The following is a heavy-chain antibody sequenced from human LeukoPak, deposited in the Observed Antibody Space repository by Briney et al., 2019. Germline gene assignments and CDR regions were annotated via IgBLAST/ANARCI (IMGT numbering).Heavy chain of an antibody. J-gene: IGHJ4*02. Sequence: PGGSLRLSCAASGFTVSSNYMSWVRQAPGKGLEWVSVIYSGGSTYYADSVKGRFTISRDNSKNTLYLQMNSLRAEDTAVYYCAKDPASWFGELLHTRGDYYFDYWGQGTLVTVSS. CDR3: AKDPASWFGELLHTRGDYYFDY. CDR2: IYSGGST. D-gene: IGHD3-10*01. V-gene: IGHV3-53*05. CDR1: GFTVSSNY.